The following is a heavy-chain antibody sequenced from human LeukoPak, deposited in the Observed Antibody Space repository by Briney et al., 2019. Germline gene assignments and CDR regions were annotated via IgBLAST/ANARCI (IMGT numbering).Heavy chain of an antibody. CDR3: AIMHPYYDGSGYWVQ. D-gene: IGHD3-22*01. CDR2: ISTSGGST. CDR1: GFTFSSYA. Sequence: GESLRLSCAASGFTFSSYAMSWVRQAPGKGLEWVSGISTSGGSTSYADSVKGRFTISRDNPRNTLYMQMNSLRAEDTAVHYCAIMHPYYDGSGYWVQWGQGSLVTVSS. V-gene: IGHV3-23*01. J-gene: IGHJ4*02.